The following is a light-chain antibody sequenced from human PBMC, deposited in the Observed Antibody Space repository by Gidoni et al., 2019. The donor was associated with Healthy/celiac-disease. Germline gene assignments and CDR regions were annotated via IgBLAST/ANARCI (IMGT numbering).Light chain of an antibody. V-gene: IGLV3-19*01. CDR3: NSRDSSGNHQV. CDR1: SLRSYY. Sequence: SSELTQDPAVSVALGQTVRITCQGDSLRSYYASWYQQKPGQAPVLVIYGKNNRPSGIPDRFSGSSSGNTASLTITGAQAEDVADYYCNSRDSSGNHQVFGTGTKVTVL. J-gene: IGLJ1*01. CDR2: GKN.